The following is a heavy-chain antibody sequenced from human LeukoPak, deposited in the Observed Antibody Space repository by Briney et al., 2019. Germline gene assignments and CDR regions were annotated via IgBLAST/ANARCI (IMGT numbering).Heavy chain of an antibody. Sequence: GGSLRLSCAASGFTFSNYGMSWVRQAPGKGLQWVSGISGSGGERYYTESVKGRFTISRDNSKNTLYLQMNSLRAEDTAVYYCAREGDGYNTDYWGQGTLVTVSS. V-gene: IGHV3-23*01. D-gene: IGHD5-24*01. CDR3: AREGDGYNTDY. CDR1: GFTFSNYG. J-gene: IGHJ4*02. CDR2: ISGSGGER.